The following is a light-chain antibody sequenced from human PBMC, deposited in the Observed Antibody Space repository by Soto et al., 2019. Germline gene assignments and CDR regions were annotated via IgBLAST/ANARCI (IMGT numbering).Light chain of an antibody. CDR2: GNT. V-gene: IGLV1-40*01. J-gene: IGLJ1*01. CDR1: SSNIGAGYD. Sequence: QSVLTQPPSVSGAPGQRVTISCTGSSSNIGAGYDVHWYQQLPGTAPKLLIYGNTNRPSGVPDRFSGSKSGTSASLAITGLQAEDEADYYCQSYDSLGGSRLFVTGTKVTVL. CDR3: QSYDSLGGSRL.